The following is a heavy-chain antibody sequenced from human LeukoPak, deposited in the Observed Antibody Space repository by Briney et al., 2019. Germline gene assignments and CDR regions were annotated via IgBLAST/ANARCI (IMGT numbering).Heavy chain of an antibody. V-gene: IGHV3-33*01. CDR1: GFTCSSYG. J-gene: IGHJ4*02. Sequence: GRALRLSCAAPGFTCSSYGMHWVRQAPGKGLECVAVIWYDGSNKYYADSVNGRFTISRDNSKNTLYLQMNSLRAEDTAVYYCARDRVIFGVVNAYYFDYWGQGTLVTVSS. D-gene: IGHD3-3*01. CDR3: ARDRVIFGVVNAYYFDY. CDR2: IWYDGSNK.